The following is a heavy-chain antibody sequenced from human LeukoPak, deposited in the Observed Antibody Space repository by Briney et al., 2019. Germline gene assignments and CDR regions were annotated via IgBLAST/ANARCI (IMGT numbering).Heavy chain of an antibody. J-gene: IGHJ4*02. V-gene: IGHV3-11*01. CDR1: GFTFSDYY. D-gene: IGHD6-19*01. CDR2: ISSSGSTI. Sequence: GGSLRLSCAASGFTFSDYYMSWIRQAPGKGLEWVPYISSSGSTIYYADSVKGRFTISRDNAKNSLYLQMNSLRAEDTAVYYCARAFSSGWYPLYYFDYWGQGTLVTVSS. CDR3: ARAFSSGWYPLYYFDY.